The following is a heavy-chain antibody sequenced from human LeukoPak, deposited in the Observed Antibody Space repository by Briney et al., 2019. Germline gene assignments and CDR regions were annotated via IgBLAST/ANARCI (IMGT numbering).Heavy chain of an antibody. J-gene: IGHJ4*02. CDR3: ARQTGSGLFILP. CDR2: IYYSGNT. CDR1: GGSISSSSYY. V-gene: IGHV4-39*01. Sequence: SETLSLTCTVSGGSISSSSYYWGWIRQPPGKGLEWIGSIYYSGNTYYNASLKSQVSISIDTSKDQFSLRLTSVTAADTAVYYCARQTGSGLFILPGGQGTLVTVSS. D-gene: IGHD3/OR15-3a*01.